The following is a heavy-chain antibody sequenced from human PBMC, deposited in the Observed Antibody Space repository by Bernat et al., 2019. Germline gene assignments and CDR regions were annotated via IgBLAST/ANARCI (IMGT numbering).Heavy chain of an antibody. CDR2: IKEDGSDK. CDR3: ATTPYGGFDY. D-gene: IGHD4-17*01. V-gene: IGHV3-7*03. CDR1: GFTFSSYW. Sequence: EVQLVESGGGLVQPGGSLRLSCAASGFTFSSYWMSWVRQAPGKGLEWVANIKEDGSDKYHVDSVKGRFTISRDNAKNSLYLQMNSLRAEDTVMYYCATTPYGGFDYWGQGTLVTVSS. J-gene: IGHJ4*02.